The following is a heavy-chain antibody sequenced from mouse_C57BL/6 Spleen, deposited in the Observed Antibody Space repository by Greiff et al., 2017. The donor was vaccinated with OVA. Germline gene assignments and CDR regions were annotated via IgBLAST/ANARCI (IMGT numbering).Heavy chain of an antibody. V-gene: IGHV1-15*01. CDR2: IDPETGGT. D-gene: IGHD1-1*01. J-gene: IGHJ2*01. Sequence: VKLQESGAELVRPGASVTLSCKASGYTFTDYEMHWVKQTPVHGLEWIGAIDPETGGTAYNQKFKGKAILTADKSSSTAYMELRSLTSEDSAVYYCTRPEFMYWGQGTTLTVSS. CDR3: TRPEFMY. CDR1: GYTFTDYE.